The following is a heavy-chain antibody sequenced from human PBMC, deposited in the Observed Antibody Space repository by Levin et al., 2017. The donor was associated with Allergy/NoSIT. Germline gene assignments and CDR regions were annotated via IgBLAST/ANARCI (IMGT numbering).Heavy chain of an antibody. CDR3: ARDLADSSSWYFDF. J-gene: IGHJ4*02. V-gene: IGHV3-48*02. D-gene: IGHD6-13*01. CDR1: GFTFGGYG. Sequence: GESLKISCAASGFTFGGYGMNWVRQAPGKGLEWISYISGSGYTIYYADSVKGRFTISRDSGKNSLYLQMSSLRDEDTAVYYCARDLADSSSWYFDFWGQGTLVTVSS. CDR2: ISGSGYTI.